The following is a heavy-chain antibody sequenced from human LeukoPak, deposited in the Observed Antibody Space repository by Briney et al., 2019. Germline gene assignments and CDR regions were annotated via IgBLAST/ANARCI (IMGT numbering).Heavy chain of an antibody. CDR2: MYYSGST. CDR3: AREMRSPRGGFDY. Sequence: SETLSLTCTVSSGSISTTSYYWGWIRQPPGMGLEWIGSMYYSGSTYYNPSLKSRVTISVDTSKSQFSLILSSVTAADTAVYYCAREMRSPRGGFDYWDQGTLVTVSS. D-gene: IGHD3-10*01. J-gene: IGHJ4*02. CDR1: SGSISTTSYY. V-gene: IGHV4-39*07.